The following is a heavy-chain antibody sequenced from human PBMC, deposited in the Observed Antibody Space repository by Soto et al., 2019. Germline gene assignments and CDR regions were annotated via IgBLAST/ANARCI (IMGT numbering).Heavy chain of an antibody. D-gene: IGHD3-10*01. Sequence: SETLSLTCTVSGGSVTSYYWSWIRQPPGKGLEWIGYIYYSGSTSYNPSLKSRVTISVDTPNNQFSLKLTPVTAADTAVYYCARAIRVRGDLDVWGQGTTVTVSS. J-gene: IGHJ6*02. CDR1: GGSVTSYY. CDR3: ARAIRVRGDLDV. V-gene: IGHV4-59*02. CDR2: IYYSGST.